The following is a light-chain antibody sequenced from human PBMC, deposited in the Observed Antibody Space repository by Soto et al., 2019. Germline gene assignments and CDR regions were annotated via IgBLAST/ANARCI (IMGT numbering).Light chain of an antibody. V-gene: IGKV3-20*01. J-gene: IGKJ1*01. CDR2: GAS. CDR1: QSLNGSS. CDR3: QQYGSSPRT. Sequence: EIVLTQSPGTLSLSPGERASLSCRASQSLNGSSLAWYQQKPGQAPRLLIYGASSRATGIPDRFSGSGSGTDFTLTISRLEPEDVAVYYCQQYGSSPRTFGQGTKVDIK.